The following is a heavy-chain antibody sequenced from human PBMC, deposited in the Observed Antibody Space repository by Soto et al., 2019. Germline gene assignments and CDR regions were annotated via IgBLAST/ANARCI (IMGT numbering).Heavy chain of an antibody. CDR2: INHSGST. Sequence: SETLSLTCAVYGGSFSGYYWSWIRQPPGKGLEWIGEINHSGSTNYNPSLKSRVTISVDTSKNQFSLKLSSVTAADTAVYYCARGPDGDYGQNWYFDLWGRGTLVTVSS. V-gene: IGHV4-34*01. CDR1: GGSFSGYY. J-gene: IGHJ2*01. CDR3: ARGPDGDYGQNWYFDL. D-gene: IGHD4-17*01.